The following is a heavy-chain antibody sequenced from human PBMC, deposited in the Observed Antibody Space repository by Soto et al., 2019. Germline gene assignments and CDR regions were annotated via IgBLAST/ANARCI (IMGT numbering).Heavy chain of an antibody. Sequence: QVQLVESGGGVVQPGRSLRLSCAASGFTFSSYAMHWVRQAPGKGLEWVAVISYDGSNKYYADSVKGRFTISRDNSKNTLYLQMNSLRAEDTAVYYCARDLPLWDQDPTGSLDYWGQGTLVTVSS. J-gene: IGHJ4*02. V-gene: IGHV3-30-3*01. CDR3: ARDLPLWDQDPTGSLDY. D-gene: IGHD4-4*01. CDR2: ISYDGSNK. CDR1: GFTFSSYA.